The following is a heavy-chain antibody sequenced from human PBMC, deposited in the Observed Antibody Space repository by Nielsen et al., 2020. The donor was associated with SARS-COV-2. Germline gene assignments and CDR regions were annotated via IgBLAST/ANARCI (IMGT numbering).Heavy chain of an antibody. Sequence: GESLKISCAASGFTISSYAMHWVRQAPGKGLEWVAVLSYDGGKEYYGDSVKGRFTISRDNSKNTLYLQMSSLRGEDTAVYYCAKNWRSGGYLFPFGDWGQGTLVTVSS. J-gene: IGHJ4*02. D-gene: IGHD1-26*01. CDR2: LSYDGGKE. CDR3: AKNWRSGGYLFPFGD. V-gene: IGHV3-30*18. CDR1: GFTISSYA.